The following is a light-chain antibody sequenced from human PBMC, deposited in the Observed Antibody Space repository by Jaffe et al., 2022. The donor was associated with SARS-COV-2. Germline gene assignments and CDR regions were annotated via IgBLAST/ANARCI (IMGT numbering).Light chain of an antibody. Sequence: SSELTQEPAVSVALGQTVRITCQGDSLRKYYANWYQQKPGQAPVVVIYGKDNRPSGIADRFSGSTSGNTASLTITGAQTEDEADYYCNSRDSTGNHWVFGGGTKVTVL. V-gene: IGLV3-19*01. CDR2: GKD. J-gene: IGLJ3*02. CDR3: NSRDSTGNHWV. CDR1: SLRKYY.